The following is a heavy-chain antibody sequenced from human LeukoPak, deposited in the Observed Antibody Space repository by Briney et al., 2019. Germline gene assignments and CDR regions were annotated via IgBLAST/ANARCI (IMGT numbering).Heavy chain of an antibody. V-gene: IGHV5-51*01. CDR2: IYPGDSDT. Sequence: GESLKISCKGSGYSFTSYWIGWVRQMPGKGLEWMGIIYPGDSDTRYSPSFQGQVTISADKSISTAYLQWSSLKASDTAMYYCARSPPSRRIWFGEFLYYFDYWGQGTLVTVSS. CDR3: ARSPPSRRIWFGEFLYYFDY. D-gene: IGHD3-10*01. CDR1: GYSFTSYW. J-gene: IGHJ4*02.